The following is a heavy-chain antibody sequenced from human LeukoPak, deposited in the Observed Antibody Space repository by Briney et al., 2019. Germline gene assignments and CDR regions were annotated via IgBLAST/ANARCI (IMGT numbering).Heavy chain of an antibody. Sequence: GGSLRLSCAASGFTFSSYAMHWVRQAPGKGLEWVAVISYDGSNKYYADSVKGRFTISRDNSKNTLYLQMNSLRAEDTAVYYCARAGQLWDYWGQGTLVTVSS. J-gene: IGHJ4*02. CDR3: ARAGQLWDY. CDR2: ISYDGSNK. D-gene: IGHD6-13*01. CDR1: GFTFSSYA. V-gene: IGHV3-30-3*01.